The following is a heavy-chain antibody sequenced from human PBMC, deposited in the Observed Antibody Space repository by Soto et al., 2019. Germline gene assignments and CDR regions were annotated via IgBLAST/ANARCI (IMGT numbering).Heavy chain of an antibody. V-gene: IGHV4-4*02. Sequence: QVQLQESGPGLVKPSGTLSLTCAVSGGSISSSNWWSWVRQPPGKGLEWIGEIYHSGSTNYNPSLKSRVTISVDKSKNPFSLKLSSVTAADTAVYYCATSLYDSSGYYGFSGYWGQGTLVTVSS. CDR2: IYHSGST. CDR3: ATSLYDSSGYYGFSGY. J-gene: IGHJ4*02. CDR1: GGSISSSNW. D-gene: IGHD3-22*01.